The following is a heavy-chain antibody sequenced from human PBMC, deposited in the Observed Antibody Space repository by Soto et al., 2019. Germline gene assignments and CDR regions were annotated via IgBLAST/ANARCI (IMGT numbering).Heavy chain of an antibody. CDR3: ARRYDGNSRLGYYYYGMDV. V-gene: IGHV1-69*04. J-gene: IGHJ6*02. CDR1: GYTFTRYG. D-gene: IGHD1-7*01. Sequence: SVKVSCKASGYTFTRYGISWVRQAPGQGFERVGRIIPILGIANYAQKFQGRITITADKSTSTAYRELSRLRSEDTAVYYCARRYDGNSRLGYYYYGMDVWGQGTTVTVSS. CDR2: IIPILGIA.